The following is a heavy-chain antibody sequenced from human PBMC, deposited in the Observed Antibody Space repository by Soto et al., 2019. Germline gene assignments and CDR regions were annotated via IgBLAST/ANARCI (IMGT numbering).Heavy chain of an antibody. CDR2: ISAYNGNT. Sequence: QVQLVQSGAEVKKPGASVKVSCKASGYTFTSYGISWVRQAPGQGLEWMGWISAYNGNTNYAQKLQGRVTMTTDTSTSTAYMELRGLRSDDTAVYYCARVDEGGGYDVGTFDYWGQGTLVTVSS. J-gene: IGHJ4*02. D-gene: IGHD5-12*01. CDR1: GYTFTSYG. CDR3: ARVDEGGGYDVGTFDY. V-gene: IGHV1-18*01.